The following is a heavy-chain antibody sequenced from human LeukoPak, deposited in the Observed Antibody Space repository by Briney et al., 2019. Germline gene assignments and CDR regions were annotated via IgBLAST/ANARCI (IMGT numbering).Heavy chain of an antibody. V-gene: IGHV3-7*04. CDR3: ARIDRVALRSFDL. CDR1: GFSFSGYF. Sequence: GGSLRLSCAASGFSFSGYFMSWVRQAPGKGLEWVASISKEESKKYYLDSVKGRFTISRDNSKNSLFLQMNSLRAEDTAVYYCARIDRVALRSFDLWGEGTLDTLSS. CDR2: ISKEESKK. J-gene: IGHJ4*02. D-gene: IGHD3-3*01.